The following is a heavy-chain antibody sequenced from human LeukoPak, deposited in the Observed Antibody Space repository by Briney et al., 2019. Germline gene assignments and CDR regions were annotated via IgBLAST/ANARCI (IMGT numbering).Heavy chain of an antibody. V-gene: IGHV3-74*01. D-gene: IGHD4/OR15-4a*01. J-gene: IGHJ4*02. Sequence: GGSLRPSCADSGLTFSTYWIHWVPQAPGKGLEWVSHINSDETITTFADSVKGRFTISRDNAKNTLYLQMNSLTVEDTAVYYCARGLLTQSRVTMGYWGQGTLVTVSS. CDR2: INSDETIT. CDR3: ARGLLTQSRVTMGY. CDR1: GLTFSTYW.